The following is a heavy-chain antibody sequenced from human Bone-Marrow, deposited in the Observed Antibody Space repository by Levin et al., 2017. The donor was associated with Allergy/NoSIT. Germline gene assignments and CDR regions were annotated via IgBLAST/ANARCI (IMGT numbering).Heavy chain of an antibody. J-gene: IGHJ4*02. CDR2: IYHSGST. CDR3: ARDPGTSSSGYYFDY. D-gene: IGHD6-6*01. Sequence: SQTLSLTCTVSGGSVSSGSYYWSWIRQPPGKGLEWIGNIYHSGSTTYNPSLKSRVTITIDTSKNQFSLKLSSVAAADTAVYYCARDPGTSSSGYYFDYWGQGTLVTVSS. CDR1: GGSVSSGSYY. V-gene: IGHV4-61*01.